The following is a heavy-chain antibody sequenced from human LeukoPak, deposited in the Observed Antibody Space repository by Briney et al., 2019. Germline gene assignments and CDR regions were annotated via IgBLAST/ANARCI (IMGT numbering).Heavy chain of an antibody. D-gene: IGHD6-13*01. V-gene: IGHV1-8*01. CDR3: ARFSGVAAAGTIYYYYYMDV. Sequence: ASVKVSCTASGYTFTSYDINWVRQATGQGLEWMGWMNPNSCNTGYAQKFQGRVTMTRNTSISTAYMELSSLRSEDTAVYYCARFSGVAAAGTIYYYYYMDVWGKGTTVTVSS. CDR1: GYTFTSYD. CDR2: MNPNSCNT. J-gene: IGHJ6*03.